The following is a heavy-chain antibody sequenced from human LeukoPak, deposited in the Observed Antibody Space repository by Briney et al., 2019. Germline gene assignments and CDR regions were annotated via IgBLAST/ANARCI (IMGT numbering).Heavy chain of an antibody. CDR1: GDSVSSNSGA. Sequence: SQTLSLTCAISGDSVSSNSGAWDWIRQSPSRGLEWLGRTCYRSMWYYEYAESVKSRIAIKPDTSKNQFSLHLNSVTPEDTAVYYCAGARSGSHPDLWGQGTLVTVSS. CDR2: TCYRSMWYY. J-gene: IGHJ5*02. CDR3: AGARSGSHPDL. D-gene: IGHD1-26*01. V-gene: IGHV6-1*01.